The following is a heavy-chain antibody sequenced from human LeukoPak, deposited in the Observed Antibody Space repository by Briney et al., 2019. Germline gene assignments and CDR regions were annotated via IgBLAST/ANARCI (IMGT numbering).Heavy chain of an antibody. CDR2: TYTSGDT. Sequence: PSETLSLTCTVSRASISDNYWSWSRQPAGKALEWIGRTYTSGDTNYNPSLKSRASVSVDTSKNQFYLSLRYVPAADTAVYYCTIGGASGSLAHWGPGTLVTVSS. V-gene: IGHV4-4*07. CDR1: RASISDNY. J-gene: IGHJ4*02. CDR3: TIGGASGSLAH. D-gene: IGHD6-13*01.